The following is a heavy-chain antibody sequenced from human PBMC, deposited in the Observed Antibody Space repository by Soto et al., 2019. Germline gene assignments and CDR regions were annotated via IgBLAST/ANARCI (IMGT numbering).Heavy chain of an antibody. D-gene: IGHD6-6*01. CDR2: IIPILGIA. CDR3: ATYNSSSSDAFDI. J-gene: IGHJ3*02. V-gene: IGHV1-69*02. CDR1: GGTFSSYT. Sequence: QVQLVQSGAEVQKPGSSVKVSCKASGGTFSSYTISWVRQAPGQGLEWMGRIIPILGIANYAQKFQGRVTITADKSTSTAYMELSSLRSEDTAVYYCATYNSSSSDAFDIWGQGTMVTVSS.